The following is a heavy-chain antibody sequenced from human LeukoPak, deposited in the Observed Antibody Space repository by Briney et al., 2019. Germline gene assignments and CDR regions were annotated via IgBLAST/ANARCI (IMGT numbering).Heavy chain of an antibody. CDR3: ASPQAYYYDSSGPPSPCYYMDI. CDR1: GGTFSSYA. CDR2: IIPIIGTA. D-gene: IGHD3-22*01. Sequence: SVKESFKASGGTFSSYAISWVRQAPGQGLEWMGGIIPIIGTANYAQKFQGRVTNTTDESTSTAYMELSSLRSEDTAVYYCASPQAYYYDSSGPPSPCYYMDIWGKGELFSVSS. V-gene: IGHV1-69*05. J-gene: IGHJ6*03.